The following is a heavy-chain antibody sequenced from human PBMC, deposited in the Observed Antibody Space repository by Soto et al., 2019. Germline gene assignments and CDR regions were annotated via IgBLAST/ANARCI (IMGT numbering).Heavy chain of an antibody. CDR1: GFTFSSYA. V-gene: IGHV3-64D*06. Sequence: GGSLRLSCSASGFTFSSYAMHWVRQAPGKGLEYVSAISSNGGSTYYADSVKGRFTISRDNSKNTLYLQMSSLRAEDTAVYYCVKGDVYTAIAYCGQGTLVTVSS. J-gene: IGHJ4*02. CDR3: VKGDVYTAIAY. D-gene: IGHD5-18*01. CDR2: ISSNGGST.